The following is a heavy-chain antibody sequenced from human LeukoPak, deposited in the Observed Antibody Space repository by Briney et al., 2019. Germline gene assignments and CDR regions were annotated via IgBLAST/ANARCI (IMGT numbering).Heavy chain of an antibody. Sequence: GASVKVSCKVSGYTLTELSMHWVRQAPGQGLEWMGWISAYNGNTNYAQKFQGRVTMTTDTSTTTAYMELRSLRSDDTAVFYCARVSYSTNRPYFDYWGQGTLVTVSS. V-gene: IGHV1-18*01. D-gene: IGHD6-13*01. CDR3: ARVSYSTNRPYFDY. J-gene: IGHJ4*02. CDR2: ISAYNGNT. CDR1: GYTLTELS.